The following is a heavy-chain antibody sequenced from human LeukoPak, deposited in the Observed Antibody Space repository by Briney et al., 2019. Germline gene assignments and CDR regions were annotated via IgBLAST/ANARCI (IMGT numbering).Heavy chain of an antibody. Sequence: GGSLRLSCAASGLTFSSYWMHWVRQAPGKGLVWVSRINSDGSSTTYADSVKGRFTISRDNAKNTLYLQMNSLRAEDTAVYYCARDSPAKRLDYWGQGTLVTVSS. CDR2: INSDGSST. D-gene: IGHD1-1*01. V-gene: IGHV3-74*01. CDR1: GLTFSSYW. J-gene: IGHJ4*02. CDR3: ARDSPAKRLDY.